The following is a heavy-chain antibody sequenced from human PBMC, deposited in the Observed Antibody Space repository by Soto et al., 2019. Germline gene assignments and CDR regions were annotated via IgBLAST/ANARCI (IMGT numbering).Heavy chain of an antibody. CDR1: GGSFSGYY. D-gene: IGHD1-7*01. V-gene: IGHV4-34*01. CDR3: ARGQTGTTTSFDY. J-gene: IGHJ4*02. CDR2: INHSGST. Sequence: SETLSLTCAVYGGSFSGYYWSWIRQPPGKGLEWIGEINHSGSTNYNPSLKSRVTISVDTSKNQFSLKLSSVTAADTAVYYCARGQTGTTTSFDYWGQGTLVTVSS.